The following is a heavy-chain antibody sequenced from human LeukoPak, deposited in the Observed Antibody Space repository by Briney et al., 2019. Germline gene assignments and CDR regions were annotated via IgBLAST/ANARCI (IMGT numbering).Heavy chain of an antibody. CDR3: AKDYDFWSGGLDY. D-gene: IGHD3-3*01. V-gene: IGHV3-23*01. J-gene: IGHJ4*02. Sequence: PGGSLRLSCAASGLTFSNYAMMWLRQAPGKGLEWVSTISGSGGSTFYADSVEGRFTISRDNSKNTLYLQMNSLRAEDTAVYYCAKDYDFWSGGLDYWGQGTLVTVSS. CDR1: GLTFSNYA. CDR2: ISGSGGST.